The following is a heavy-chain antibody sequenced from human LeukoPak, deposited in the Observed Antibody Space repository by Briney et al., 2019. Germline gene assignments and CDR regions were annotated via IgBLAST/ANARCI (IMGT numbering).Heavy chain of an antibody. D-gene: IGHD3-3*01. Sequence: SETLSLTCTVSGGSISSYYWSWIRQPPGKGLEWIGYIYYSGSTNYNPSLKSRVTISVDTSKNQFSLKLSSVTAADTAVYYCARHRPSYDFWSGYYTDYYGMDVWGQGTTVTVSS. CDR1: GGSISSYY. J-gene: IGHJ6*02. CDR3: ARHRPSYDFWSGYYTDYYGMDV. CDR2: IYYSGST. V-gene: IGHV4-59*08.